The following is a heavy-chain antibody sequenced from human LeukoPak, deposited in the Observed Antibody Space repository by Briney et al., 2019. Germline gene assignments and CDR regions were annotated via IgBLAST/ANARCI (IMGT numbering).Heavy chain of an antibody. V-gene: IGHV3-30*02. J-gene: IGHJ4*02. D-gene: IGHD6-19*01. CDR3: AGRSGIAVAGAFDY. CDR2: IRYDGSNK. CDR1: GFTFSSYG. Sequence: GGSLRLSCAASGFTFSSYGMHWVRQAPGKGLEWVAFIRYDGSNKYYADSVKGRFTISRDNSKNTLYLQMNSLRAEDTAVYYCAGRSGIAVAGAFDYWGQGTLVTVSS.